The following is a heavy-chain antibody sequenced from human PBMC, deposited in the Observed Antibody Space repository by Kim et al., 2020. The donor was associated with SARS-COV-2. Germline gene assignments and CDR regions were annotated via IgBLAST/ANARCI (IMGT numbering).Heavy chain of an antibody. Sequence: ASVKVSCKASGYTFTSYAMHWVRQAPGQRLEWMGWINAGNGNTKYSQKFQGRVTITRDTSASTAYMELSSLRSEDTAVYYCARAYYYGSGSPQSYYYYYGMDVWGQGTTVTVSS. CDR2: INAGNGNT. CDR1: GYTFTSYA. D-gene: IGHD3-10*01. CDR3: ARAYYYGSGSPQSYYYYYGMDV. J-gene: IGHJ6*02. V-gene: IGHV1-3*01.